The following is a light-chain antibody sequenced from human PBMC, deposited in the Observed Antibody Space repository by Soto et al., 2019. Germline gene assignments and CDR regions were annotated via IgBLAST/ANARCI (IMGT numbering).Light chain of an antibody. V-gene: IGKV4-1*01. CDR2: WAS. CDR3: QQYYSNPELT. J-gene: IGKJ4*01. CDR1: QSLLYTSNNKNY. Sequence: IVMTQSPDSLAVSLGERATINCKSSQSLLYTSNNKNYLAWFQQKPGQPPRLLIYWASTRESGVPDRFSGSGSGTDFTLTISSLPSEDVAVYYCQQYYSNPELTFGGGTKVEIK.